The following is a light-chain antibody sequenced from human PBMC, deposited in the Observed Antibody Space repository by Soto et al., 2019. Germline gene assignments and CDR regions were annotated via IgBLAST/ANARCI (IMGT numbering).Light chain of an antibody. CDR3: QQYGYLVT. V-gene: IGKV3-20*01. J-gene: IGKJ4*01. CDR2: GAS. Sequence: EIVLTQSPGTLSLSPGGRATLSCRASQSITNNYLAWYQQKPGRAHRLLIYGASSRATGIPDRFSGSGSGTDFTLTISRLEPEDFAMYYCQQYGYLVTFGGGTKVDI. CDR1: QSITNNY.